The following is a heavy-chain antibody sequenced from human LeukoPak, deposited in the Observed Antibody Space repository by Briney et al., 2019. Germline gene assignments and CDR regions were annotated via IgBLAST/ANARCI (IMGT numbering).Heavy chain of an antibody. CDR1: GLTFSNAW. V-gene: IGHV3-15*01. CDR2: IKSKTDGGTT. Sequence: GGSLRLSCAASGLTFSNAWMSWVRQAPGKGLEWVGRIKSKTDGGTTDYAAPVKGRFTTSRDDSKNTLYLQMNSLKTEDTAVYYCTAGGIAAAGSFDYWGQGTLVTVSS. CDR3: TAGGIAAAGSFDY. D-gene: IGHD6-13*01. J-gene: IGHJ4*02.